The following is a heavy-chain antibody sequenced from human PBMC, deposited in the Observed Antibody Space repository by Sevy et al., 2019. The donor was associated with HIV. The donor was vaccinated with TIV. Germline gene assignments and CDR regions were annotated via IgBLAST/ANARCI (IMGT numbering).Heavy chain of an antibody. V-gene: IGHV1-2*02. J-gene: IGHJ5*02. Sequence: ASVKVSCQASGYTFRHYWIHWMRQAPGQGPEWMGWINPNNGDTLYEQTFQGRVTMTRDISISAAYMELNWLSSDDTAVYYCARDAGIYGPPWWFDPWGQGTLVTVSS. CDR3: ARDAGIYGPPWWFDP. D-gene: IGHD3-10*01. CDR1: GYTFRHYW. CDR2: INPNNGDT.